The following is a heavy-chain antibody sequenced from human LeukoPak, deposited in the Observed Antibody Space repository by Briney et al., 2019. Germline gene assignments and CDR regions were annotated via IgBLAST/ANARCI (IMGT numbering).Heavy chain of an antibody. CDR1: GFPFSGSA. CDR3: TRRSGDDSSGYYDN. J-gene: IGHJ4*02. D-gene: IGHD3-22*01. CDR2: IRSKSNSYAT. Sequence: GGSLRLSCAASGFPFSGSAMHWVRQASGKGLEWVGRIRSKSNSYATAYAASVKGRFTISRDDSKNTAYLQMNSLKTEDTAIYYCTRRSGDDSSGYYDNWGQGALVTVSS. V-gene: IGHV3-73*01.